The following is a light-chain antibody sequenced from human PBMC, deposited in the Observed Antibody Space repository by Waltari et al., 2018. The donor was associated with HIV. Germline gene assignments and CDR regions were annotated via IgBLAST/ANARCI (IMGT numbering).Light chain of an antibody. CDR2: LSS. J-gene: IGKJ2*01. Sequence: DVVMTQSPLFLSVTPGETASISCKSSQRLLHSNGYNYLDWYVQKPGQSPQLLIYLSSNRAAGVPDRCSCSGSGTDFTLKVSKMEAEDVGVYYCMQTLQVPHTFGRGTKLEI. CDR1: QRLLHSNGYNY. V-gene: IGKV2-28*01. CDR3: MQTLQVPHT.